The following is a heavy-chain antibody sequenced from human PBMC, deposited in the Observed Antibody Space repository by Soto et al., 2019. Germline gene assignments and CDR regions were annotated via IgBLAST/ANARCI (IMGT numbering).Heavy chain of an antibody. J-gene: IGHJ5*02. D-gene: IGHD3-22*01. CDR3: ARGRGNYYDSSGYYYRMGWFDP. V-gene: IGHV4-30-2*01. CDR2: IYHSGST. CDR1: GGSISSGGYS. Sequence: SETLSLTCAVSGGSISSGGYSWSWIRQPPGKGLEWIGYIYHSGSTYYNPSLKSRVTISVDRSKNQFSLKLSSVTAADTAVYYCARGRGNYYDSSGYYYRMGWFDPWGQGTLVTVSS.